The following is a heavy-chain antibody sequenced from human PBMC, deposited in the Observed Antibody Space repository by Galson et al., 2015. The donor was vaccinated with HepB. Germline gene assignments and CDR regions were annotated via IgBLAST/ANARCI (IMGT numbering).Heavy chain of an antibody. V-gene: IGHV3-30*18. J-gene: IGHJ3*02. D-gene: IGHD6-13*01. CDR3: AKFVQQLALIDAFDI. CDR1: GFTFSSYG. CDR2: ISYDGSNK. Sequence: SLRLSCAASGFTFSSYGMHWVRQAPGKGLEWVAVISYDGSNKYYADSVKGRFTISRDNSKNTLYLQMNSLRAEDTAVYYCAKFVQQLALIDAFDIWGQGTMVTVSS.